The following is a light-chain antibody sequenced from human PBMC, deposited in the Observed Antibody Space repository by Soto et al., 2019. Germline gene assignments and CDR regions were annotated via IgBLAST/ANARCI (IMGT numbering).Light chain of an antibody. CDR1: QSVFYSPNNKNY. Sequence: DIVMTQSPDSLAVSLGERATINCKSSQSVFYSPNNKNYLAWYQQRPGQPPKLLIYWASTRESGVPDRFSGSGSGTDFTLTISSLQAEDVAVYYCQQYYSVPPITFGQGTRLEIK. CDR2: WAS. J-gene: IGKJ5*01. V-gene: IGKV4-1*01. CDR3: QQYYSVPPIT.